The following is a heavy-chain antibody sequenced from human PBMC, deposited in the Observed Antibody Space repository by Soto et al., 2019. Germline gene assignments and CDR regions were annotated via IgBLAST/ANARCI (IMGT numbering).Heavy chain of an antibody. CDR2: IYPGDSET. V-gene: IGHV5-51*03. CDR1: GYTFSSYW. D-gene: IGHD2-15*01. J-gene: IGHJ4*02. Sequence: EVQLVQSGAEVKKPGESLRISCKGSGYTFSSYWIAWLRQMPGKGLEWMGIIYPGDSETRITPSFQGQVTISADKSINTAYLQWSSLRASDTAIYYCARVRGCSGGTCYPFDYWGQGTLVTVSS. CDR3: ARVRGCSGGTCYPFDY.